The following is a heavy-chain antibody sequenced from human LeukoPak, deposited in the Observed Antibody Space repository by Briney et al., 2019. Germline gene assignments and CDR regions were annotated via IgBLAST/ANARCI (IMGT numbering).Heavy chain of an antibody. Sequence: GGSLRLSCEASGFTFSNSAMSWVRQAPGKGLEWVSTLSGSGSTTYYADSVKGRFTISRDNSKNTLYLQMNSLRAEDTAVYYCAKGIYSSGWSYFDYWGHGTLVTVSS. CDR2: LSGSGSTT. CDR1: GFTFSNSA. V-gene: IGHV3-23*01. D-gene: IGHD6-19*01. CDR3: AKGIYSSGWSYFDY. J-gene: IGHJ4*01.